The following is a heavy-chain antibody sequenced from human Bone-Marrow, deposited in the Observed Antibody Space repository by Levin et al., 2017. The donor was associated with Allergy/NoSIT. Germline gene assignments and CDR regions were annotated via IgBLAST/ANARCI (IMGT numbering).Heavy chain of an antibody. Sequence: PGGSLRLSCTTSGFFFSSYAMHWVRQAPGKGLEWVVSIWYDGNNKYYADSVKGRFTISRDNSKDTVDLQMNSLRVEDTAVYDRARESHGGGFDYWGQGTLVTVSS. CDR1: GFFFSSYA. D-gene: IGHD3-3*01. J-gene: IGHJ4*02. CDR2: IWYDGNNK. V-gene: IGHV3-33*01. CDR3: ARESHGGGFDY.